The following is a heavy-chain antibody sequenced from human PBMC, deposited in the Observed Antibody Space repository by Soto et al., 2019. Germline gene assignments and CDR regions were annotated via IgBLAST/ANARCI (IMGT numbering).Heavy chain of an antibody. D-gene: IGHD2-15*01. CDR2: IGGSGGST. Sequence: PGGSLRLSCAASGFSVSSYAMSWVRQAPGKGLEWVSAIGGSGGSTYYADSVKGRFTISRDNSKNTLYLQMNSLRAEDTAVYYCAKKGPYCSGGSCFDYYYYYYMDVWGKGTTVTVSS. V-gene: IGHV3-23*01. J-gene: IGHJ6*03. CDR3: AKKGPYCSGGSCFDYYYYYYMDV. CDR1: GFSVSSYA.